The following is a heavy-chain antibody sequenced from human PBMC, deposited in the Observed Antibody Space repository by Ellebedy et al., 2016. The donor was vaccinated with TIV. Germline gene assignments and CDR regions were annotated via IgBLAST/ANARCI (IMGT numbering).Heavy chain of an antibody. Sequence: GESLKISCKASGYSFTAYWIGWVRQMPGKGLEWMGIVYPGDSETRYSPSFQGQVAISVDKSISTAYLQCSSLKASDTAIYYCAGRKDGSGSHYHVAFDPWGQGTLVTVSS. V-gene: IGHV5-51*01. CDR3: AGRKDGSGSHYHVAFDP. CDR2: VYPGDSET. D-gene: IGHD3-10*01. CDR1: GYSFTAYW. J-gene: IGHJ5*02.